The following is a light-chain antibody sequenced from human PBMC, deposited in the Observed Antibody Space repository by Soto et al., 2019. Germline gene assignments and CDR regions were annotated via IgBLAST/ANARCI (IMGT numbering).Light chain of an antibody. CDR2: DAS. CDR3: QPYNNWPLN. Sequence: EIVLTQSPATLSLSPGERATLSCRASQSVSSYLAWYQQKPGQAPRLLIYDASNRATGVPARFSGSGSGTDFTLTISSLDPEDFAVYYCQPYNNWPLNFGGGTKV. CDR1: QSVSSY. V-gene: IGKV3-11*01. J-gene: IGKJ4*01.